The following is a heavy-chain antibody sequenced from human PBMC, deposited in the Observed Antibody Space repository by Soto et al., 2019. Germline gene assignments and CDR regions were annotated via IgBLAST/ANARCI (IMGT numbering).Heavy chain of an antibody. CDR2: IYYSGSA. V-gene: IGHV4-59*08. CDR1: GGSISPYY. CDR3: ARGPNSVATTDY. Sequence: SETLSLTCTVSGGSISPYYWSWIRQPPGKGLEWLGYIYYSGSANYNPSLKSRVTISVDTSKNQFSLKLTSVTAADTAVYYCARGPNSVATTDYWGQGTPVTVSS. D-gene: IGHD6-19*01. J-gene: IGHJ4*02.